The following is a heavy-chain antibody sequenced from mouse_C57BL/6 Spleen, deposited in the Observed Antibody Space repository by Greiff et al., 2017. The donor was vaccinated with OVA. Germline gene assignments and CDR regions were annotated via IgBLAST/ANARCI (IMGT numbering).Heavy chain of an antibody. V-gene: IGHV1-80*01. Sequence: VQLQQSGPELVKPGASVKISCKASGYAFSSSWMNWVKQRPGKGLEWIGRIYPGDGDTNYNGKFKGKATLTADKSSSTAYMQLSSLTSEDSAVYFGARSGYYGSSPYYFDYWGQGTTLTVSS. J-gene: IGHJ2*01. CDR1: GYAFSSSW. CDR3: ARSGYYGSSPYYFDY. D-gene: IGHD1-1*01. CDR2: IYPGDGDT.